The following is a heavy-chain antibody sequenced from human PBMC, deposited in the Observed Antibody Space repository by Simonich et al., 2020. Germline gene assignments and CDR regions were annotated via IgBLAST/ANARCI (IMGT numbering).Heavy chain of an antibody. CDR2: IYYSGNT. D-gene: IGHD5-12*01. Sequence: QVQLQESGPGLVKPSETLSLTCTVSGGSISSYYWSWIRQPPGTGLEWIGYIYYSGNTNYNPSLKSRVTISVDTSKNQFSLKLSSVTAADTAVYYCARHDRWLQFYFDYWGQGTLVTVSS. CDR1: GGSISSYY. V-gene: IGHV4-59*08. J-gene: IGHJ4*02. CDR3: ARHDRWLQFYFDY.